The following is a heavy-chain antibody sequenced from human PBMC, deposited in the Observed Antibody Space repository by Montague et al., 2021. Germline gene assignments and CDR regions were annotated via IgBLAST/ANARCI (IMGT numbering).Heavy chain of an antibody. V-gene: IGHV6-1*01. CDR3: ARGWQKRFDP. Sequence: CAISGDSVCSVDATCNWDRQTPDRDLVWLVGTYYRPERYNEYAISVKSRITVNPDTSKNQFSLLLNSVTPEDTAVYYCARGWQKRFDPWGQGTLVTVSS. CDR1: GDSVCSVDAT. J-gene: IGHJ5*02. CDR2: TYYRPERYN. D-gene: IGHD5-24*01.